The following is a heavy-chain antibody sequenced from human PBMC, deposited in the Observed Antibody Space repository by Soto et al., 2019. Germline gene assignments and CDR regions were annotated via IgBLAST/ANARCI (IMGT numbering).Heavy chain of an antibody. D-gene: IGHD3-22*01. CDR2: ISSSSSYT. Sequence: PGWSLRLCCASSVFTFIDYYMRWIREAPGKGLEWVSYISSSSSYTNYADSVKGRFTISRDNAKNSLYLQMNSLRAEDTAVYYCARVGYYDSSGFFDYWGQGTLVTVSS. CDR1: VFTFIDYY. J-gene: IGHJ4*02. V-gene: IGHV3-11*06. CDR3: ARVGYYDSSGFFDY.